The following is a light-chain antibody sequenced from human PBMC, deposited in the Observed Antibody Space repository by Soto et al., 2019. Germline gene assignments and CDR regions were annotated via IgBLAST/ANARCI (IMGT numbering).Light chain of an antibody. CDR2: KAS. CDR1: QSISSW. Sequence: DIQMTQSPSTLSASVGDRVTITCRASQSISSWLAWYQQKPGKAPKLLIYKASSLESGVPSRFSGSGSGTEFTLTISSLQPDDFATYYCQQYNFSVTFGQGTKVDIK. V-gene: IGKV1-5*03. J-gene: IGKJ1*01. CDR3: QQYNFSVT.